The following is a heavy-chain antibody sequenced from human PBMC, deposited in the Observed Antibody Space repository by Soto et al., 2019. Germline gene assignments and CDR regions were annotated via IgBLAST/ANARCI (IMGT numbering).Heavy chain of an antibody. J-gene: IGHJ4*02. V-gene: IGHV3-30*04. Sequence: PGGSLRLSCAASGFTFSSYAMHWVRQAPGKGLEWVAVISYDGGERFYADSVKGRLTISRDNSKNRLDLQMSSLRPEDTAVYYCARDLPLYCRGDCNFDFWGQGTLVTVSS. D-gene: IGHD2-21*02. CDR3: ARDLPLYCRGDCNFDF. CDR1: GFTFSSYA. CDR2: ISYDGGER.